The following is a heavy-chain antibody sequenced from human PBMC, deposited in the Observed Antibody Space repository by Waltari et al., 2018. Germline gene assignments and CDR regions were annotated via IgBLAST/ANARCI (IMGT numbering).Heavy chain of an antibody. CDR2: ISGTAGDT. V-gene: IGHV3-23*01. CDR3: AKEKVSGSFWEFFDS. J-gene: IGHJ4*02. D-gene: IGHD1-26*01. Sequence: EVQLLDSGGGLVQPGGSLTLSCEASDFSFSGIAMSWVRHAPGRGLEWVSAISGTAGDTYYTGSVKGRFTISRDNFRNTLYLQMNSLTAEDTAVYYCAKEKVSGSFWEFFDSWGQGTLVTVSS. CDR1: DFSFSGIA.